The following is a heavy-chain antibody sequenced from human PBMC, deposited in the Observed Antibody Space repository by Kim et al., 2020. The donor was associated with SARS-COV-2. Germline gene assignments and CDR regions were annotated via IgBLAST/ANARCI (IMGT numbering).Heavy chain of an antibody. D-gene: IGHD4-17*01. CDR3: ARRGAAVTTNSYYYYYMDV. J-gene: IGHJ6*03. CDR2: IYYSGST. CDR1: GGSISSYY. V-gene: IGHV4-59*08. Sequence: SETLSLTCTVSGGSISSYYWSWIRQPPGKGLEWIGYIYYSGSTNYNPSLKSRVTISVDTSKNQFSLKLSSVTAADTAVYYCARRGAAVTTNSYYYYYMDVWGKGTTVTVSS.